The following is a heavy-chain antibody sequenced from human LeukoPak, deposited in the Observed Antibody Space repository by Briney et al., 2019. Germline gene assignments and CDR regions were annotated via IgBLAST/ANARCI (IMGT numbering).Heavy chain of an antibody. CDR1: GYTFTSYG. D-gene: IGHD4-23*01. Sequence: GASVKVSCKASGYTFTSYGISWVRQAPGQGLEWMGWISAYNGNTNYAQKLQGRVTMTTDTSTSTAYMELRSLRSDDTAVYYCARDRMDGNTYYYYYYMDVWGKGTTVTISS. CDR2: ISAYNGNT. CDR3: ARDRMDGNTYYYYYYMDV. J-gene: IGHJ6*03. V-gene: IGHV1-18*01.